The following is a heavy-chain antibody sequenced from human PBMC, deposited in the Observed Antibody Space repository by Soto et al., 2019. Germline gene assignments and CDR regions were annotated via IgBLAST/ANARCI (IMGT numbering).Heavy chain of an antibody. V-gene: IGHV4-34*01. CDR1: GGSFSGYY. Sequence: QVQLQQWGAGLLKPSETLSLTCAVYGGSFSGYYWSWIRQPPGKGLEWIGEINHSGSTNYNPSLKSRVTISVDTSKNQFSLKLSSVTAADTAVYYCARGSGSYYVSFDYWGQGTLVTVSS. CDR3: ARGSGSYYVSFDY. J-gene: IGHJ4*02. D-gene: IGHD1-26*01. CDR2: INHSGST.